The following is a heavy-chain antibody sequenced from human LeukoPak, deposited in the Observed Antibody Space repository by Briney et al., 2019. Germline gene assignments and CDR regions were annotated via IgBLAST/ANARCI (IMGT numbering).Heavy chain of an antibody. J-gene: IGHJ4*02. Sequence: GGSLRLSCAASGFTFSSYSMNWVRQAPGKGLEWVSSISSSSSYIYYADSAKGRFTISRDNAKNSLYLQMNSLRAEDTAVYYCARDQRDDSGSYLRLDYWGQGTLVTVSS. CDR2: ISSSSSYI. D-gene: IGHD1-26*01. CDR1: GFTFSSYS. CDR3: ARDQRDDSGSYLRLDY. V-gene: IGHV3-21*01.